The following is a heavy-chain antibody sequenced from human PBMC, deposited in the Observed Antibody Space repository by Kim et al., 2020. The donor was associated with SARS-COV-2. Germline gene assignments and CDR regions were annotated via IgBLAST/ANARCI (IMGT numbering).Heavy chain of an antibody. D-gene: IGHD6-19*01. J-gene: IGHJ4*02. CDR2: T. CDR3: ASRSSGGGFDY. V-gene: IGHV4-39*07. Sequence: TYYNPSLKSRVTISVDTSKNQFSLKLSSVTTADTAVYYCASRSSGGGFDYWGQGTLVTVSS.